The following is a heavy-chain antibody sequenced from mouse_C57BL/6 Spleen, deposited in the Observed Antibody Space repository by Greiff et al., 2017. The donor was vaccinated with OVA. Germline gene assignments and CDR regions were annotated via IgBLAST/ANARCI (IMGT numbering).Heavy chain of an antibody. CDR3: ARSDYGSSWYFDV. V-gene: IGHV1-80*01. J-gene: IGHJ1*03. CDR1: GYAFSSYW. CDR2: IYPGDGDT. Sequence: VKLMESGAELVKPGASVKISCKASGYAFSSYWMNWVKQRPGKGLEWIGQIYPGDGDTNYNGKFKGKATLTADKASSTAYMQLSSLTSEESAVYFCARSDYGSSWYFDVWGTGTTVTVSS. D-gene: IGHD1-1*01.